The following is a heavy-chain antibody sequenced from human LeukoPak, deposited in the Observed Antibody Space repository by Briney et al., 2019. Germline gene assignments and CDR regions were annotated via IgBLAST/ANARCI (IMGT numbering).Heavy chain of an antibody. CDR1: GGSISSYY. J-gene: IGHJ6*03. Sequence: PSETLSLTCTVSGGSISSYYWSSIRQPPGKGLEWIGYIYYSGSTNYNPSLKSRVTISVDTSKNQFSLKLSSVTAADTAVYYCARVATDRRYYYYMDVWGKGTTVTVSS. CDR3: ARVATDRRYYYYMDV. V-gene: IGHV4-59*01. D-gene: IGHD5-12*01. CDR2: IYYSGST.